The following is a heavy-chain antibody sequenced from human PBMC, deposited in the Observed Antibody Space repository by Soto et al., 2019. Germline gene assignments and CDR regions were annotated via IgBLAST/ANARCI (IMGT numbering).Heavy chain of an antibody. Sequence: PSETLSLTCTVSGDSISGFYWSWIRQPPGKGLEWIGYIYYTGNTNYNPSLKSRVTISVDTSKNQFSLKLSSVTAADAAVYYCARGFIPENYWGQGTRVTVSS. CDR3: ARGFIPENY. J-gene: IGHJ4*02. D-gene: IGHD2-2*01. V-gene: IGHV4-59*08. CDR2: IYYTGNT. CDR1: GDSISGFY.